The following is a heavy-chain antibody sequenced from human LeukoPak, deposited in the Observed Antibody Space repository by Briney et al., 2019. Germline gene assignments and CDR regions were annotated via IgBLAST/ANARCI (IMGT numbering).Heavy chain of an antibody. CDR3: ASSGNTLSSSDAFDI. CDR2: IYYSGST. J-gene: IGHJ3*02. CDR1: GGSISSYY. Sequence: SETLSLTCTVSGGSISSYYWSWIRQPPGKGLEWIGYIYYSGSTYYNPSLKSRVTISVDTSKNQFSLKLSSVTAADTAVYYCASSGNTLSSSDAFDIWGQGTMVTVSS. V-gene: IGHV4-59*08. D-gene: IGHD6-6*01.